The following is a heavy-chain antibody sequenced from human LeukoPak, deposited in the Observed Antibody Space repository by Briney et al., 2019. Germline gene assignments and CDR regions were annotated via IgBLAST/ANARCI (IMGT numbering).Heavy chain of an antibody. CDR3: AREHMGVSAFDI. CDR1: GGSISSSSYY. CDR2: IYYSGST. Sequence: SETLSLTCTVSGGSISSSSYYWGWIRQPPGKGLEWIGSIYYSGSTYYNPSLKSRVTISVDKSKNQFSLKLSSVTAADTAVYYCAREHMGVSAFDIWGQGTMVTVSS. J-gene: IGHJ3*02. D-gene: IGHD1-26*01. V-gene: IGHV4-39*07.